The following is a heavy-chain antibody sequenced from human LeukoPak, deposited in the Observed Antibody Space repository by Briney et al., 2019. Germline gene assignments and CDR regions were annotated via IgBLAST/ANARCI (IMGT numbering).Heavy chain of an antibody. CDR1: GGSISSYY. J-gene: IGHJ4*02. Sequence: SETLSLTCTVSGGSISSYYWSWIRQPPGKGLEWIGYIYYSGSTNYNPSLKSRVTISVDTSKNQFSLKLSSVTAADTAVYYCARPYGGSYNLRLYYFDYWGQGTLVTVSS. CDR3: ARPYGGSYNLRLYYFDY. D-gene: IGHD1-26*01. CDR2: IYYSGST. V-gene: IGHV4-59*08.